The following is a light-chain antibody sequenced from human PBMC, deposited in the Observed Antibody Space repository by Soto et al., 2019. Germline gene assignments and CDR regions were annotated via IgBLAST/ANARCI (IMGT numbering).Light chain of an antibody. V-gene: IGLV1-40*01. CDR2: GNN. CDR3: QSYDTSLSGVV. CDR1: SSNIGAGYD. J-gene: IGLJ2*01. Sequence: QSVLTQAPSVSGAPGQRVTISCTGSSSNIGAGYDVHWYQQLPGTAPKLLLYGNNNRPSGVPDRFSGSKSGTSASLAIPGLQAEDGADYYRQSYDTSLSGVVFGGGTKLTVL.